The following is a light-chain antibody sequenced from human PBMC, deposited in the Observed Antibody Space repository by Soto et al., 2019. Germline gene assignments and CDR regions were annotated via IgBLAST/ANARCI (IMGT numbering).Light chain of an antibody. CDR1: QSISTR. V-gene: IGKV1-5*03. J-gene: IGKJ1*01. CDR3: QQYNSYPWT. CDR2: KAS. Sequence: DIQLTQSPSTLSASVGDRVTISCRASQSISTRFAWHQQKTGKAPQLLIYKASNLGSGVPSRFSGSGSGTEFILTISRLQPDDFATYYWQQYNSYPWTFGQGTKVEIK.